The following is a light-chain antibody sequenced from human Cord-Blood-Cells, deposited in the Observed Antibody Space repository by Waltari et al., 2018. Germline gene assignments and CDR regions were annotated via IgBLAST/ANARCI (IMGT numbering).Light chain of an antibody. CDR1: ALPKQF. CDR2: KDS. CDR3: QSADSSGTYYV. J-gene: IGLJ1*01. Sequence: SYELTQPPSVSVSPGKTARNTCSGDALPKQFAYCYQQKPGQAPVLVIYKDSERPSGIPERFSGSSSGTTVTLTISGVQAEDEADYYCQSADSSGTYYVFGTGTKVTVL. V-gene: IGLV3-25*03.